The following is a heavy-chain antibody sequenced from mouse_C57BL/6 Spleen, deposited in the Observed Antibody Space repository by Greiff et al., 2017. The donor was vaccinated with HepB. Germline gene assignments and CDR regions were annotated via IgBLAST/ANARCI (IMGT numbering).Heavy chain of an antibody. V-gene: IGHV1-69*01. J-gene: IGHJ2*01. Sequence: QVQLQQPGAELVMPAASVKLSCKASGYTFTSYWMHWVKQRPGQGLEWIGEIDPSDSYTNYNQKFKGKSTLTVDKSSSTAYMQLSSLTSEDSAVYYCASTGYYGSSYWGQGTTLTVSS. CDR3: ASTGYYGSSY. CDR2: IDPSDSYT. D-gene: IGHD1-1*01. CDR1: GYTFTSYW.